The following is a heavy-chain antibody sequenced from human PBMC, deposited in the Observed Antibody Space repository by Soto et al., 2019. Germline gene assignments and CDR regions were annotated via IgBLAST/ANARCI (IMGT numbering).Heavy chain of an antibody. J-gene: IGHJ4*02. CDR2: VNPNNGDT. D-gene: IGHD3-10*01. CDR3: AKVSRKGSAIDFDY. CDR1: GHTFSNYD. V-gene: IGHV1-8*01. Sequence: VQLVQSGAELKKPGASVKVSCKASGHTFSNYDMNWVRQATGQGPEWIGWVNPNNGDTGYAQKFQGRVTLTTDISTTTAYMELTSLRSEDTAIYYCAKVSRKGSAIDFDYWAQGTLITVSS.